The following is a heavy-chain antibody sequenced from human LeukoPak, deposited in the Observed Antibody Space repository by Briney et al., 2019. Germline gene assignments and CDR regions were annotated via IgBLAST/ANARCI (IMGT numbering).Heavy chain of an antibody. Sequence: SETLSLTCAVYGGSFSGYYWSWIRQPPGKGLEWIGEINHSGSTNYNPSLKSRVTISVDTSKNQFSLKLSSVTAADTAVYYCARLYSSSSRGYYCYYYYMDVWGKGTTVTVSS. J-gene: IGHJ6*03. CDR1: GGSFSGYY. CDR3: ARLYSSSSRGYYCYYYYMDV. CDR2: INHSGST. V-gene: IGHV4-34*01. D-gene: IGHD6-6*01.